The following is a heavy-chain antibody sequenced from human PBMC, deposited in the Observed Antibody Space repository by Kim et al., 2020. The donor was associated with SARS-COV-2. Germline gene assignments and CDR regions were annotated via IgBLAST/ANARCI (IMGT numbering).Heavy chain of an antibody. D-gene: IGHD3-22*01. CDR3: ARDRTYTSGYLSASDFDF. J-gene: IGHJ4*02. Sequence: VEGRFIISRDSAKNQVYLQMNSLRDEDTAVYYCARDRTYTSGYLSASDFDFWGQGTLVTVSS. V-gene: IGHV3-48*02.